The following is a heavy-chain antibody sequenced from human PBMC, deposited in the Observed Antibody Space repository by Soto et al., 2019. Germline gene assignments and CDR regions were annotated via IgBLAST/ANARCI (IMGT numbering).Heavy chain of an antibody. D-gene: IGHD3-10*01. J-gene: IGHJ4*02. V-gene: IGHV1-3*01. CDR2: INGGSGNT. CDR1: GFTFTSYA. Sequence: QVQLVQSGAEVKRPGASVTVSCKSSGFTFTSYAIHWLRQAPGQRPQWMGWINGGSGNTKYSQDFQGRVTFTRDTFATTAYLEPRSLRSEDTAVYFCARVPPWGNSAGDYYIQHYDSWGQGTPVTVSS. CDR3: ARVPPWGNSAGDYYIQHYDS.